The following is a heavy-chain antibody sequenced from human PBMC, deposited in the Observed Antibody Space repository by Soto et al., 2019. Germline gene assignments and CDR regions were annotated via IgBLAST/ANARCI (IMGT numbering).Heavy chain of an antibody. CDR3: AKTPLPRLYYGSGSYP. V-gene: IGHV3-23*01. CDR1: GFTFSSYA. J-gene: IGHJ5*02. Sequence: GGSLRLSCAASGFTFSSYAMSWVRQAPGKGLEWVSAISGSGGSTYYADYVKGRFTISRDNSKNTLYLQMNSLRAEDTAVYYCAKTPLPRLYYGSGSYPWGQGTLVTVSS. D-gene: IGHD3-10*01. CDR2: ISGSGGST.